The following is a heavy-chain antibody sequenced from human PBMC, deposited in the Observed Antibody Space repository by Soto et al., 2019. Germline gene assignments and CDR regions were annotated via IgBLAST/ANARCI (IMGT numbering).Heavy chain of an antibody. CDR3: VRDLAVVGTYGLDV. Sequence: GGSLRLSCAASGFTFYSYEMNWVRQAPGKGLEWLSYISSTSRTIHYADSLKGRFTISRDNARNSLYLQMNSLRAEDTGIYYCVRDLAVVGTYGLDVWGQGTTVTVSS. V-gene: IGHV3-48*03. CDR2: ISSTSRTI. D-gene: IGHD6-19*01. J-gene: IGHJ6*02. CDR1: GFTFYSYE.